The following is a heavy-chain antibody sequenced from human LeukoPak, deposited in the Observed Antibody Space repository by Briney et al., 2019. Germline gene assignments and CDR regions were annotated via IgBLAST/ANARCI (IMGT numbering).Heavy chain of an antibody. Sequence: GGSLRLSCAASGFTFDDYGMSWVRQAPGKGLEWVSGIHWNGGSTGYADSVKGRFTISRDNAKNSLYLQMNSLRAEDTALYYCARDTGGVDILTGYYRGDAFDIWGQGTMVTVSS. D-gene: IGHD3-9*01. V-gene: IGHV3-20*04. CDR1: GFTFDDYG. CDR2: IHWNGGST. J-gene: IGHJ3*02. CDR3: ARDTGGVDILTGYYRGDAFDI.